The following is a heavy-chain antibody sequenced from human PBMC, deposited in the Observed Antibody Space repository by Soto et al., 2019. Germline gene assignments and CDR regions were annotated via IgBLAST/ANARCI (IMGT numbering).Heavy chain of an antibody. D-gene: IGHD1-26*01. J-gene: IGHJ6*02. CDR2: LSASNGNT. CDR1: GYTFTSYG. CDR3: ASVLLGANPYDCYGMAL. V-gene: IGHV1-18*01. Sequence: QVKLVQSGAEVKKPGASVKVSCKASGYTFTSYGISWVRQAPGQGLQWMGWLSASNGNTNYAQKRQGRVTMTTDTSTSTAYMELRSLRSDDTAVYYCASVLLGANPYDCYGMALWGQGTTVTV.